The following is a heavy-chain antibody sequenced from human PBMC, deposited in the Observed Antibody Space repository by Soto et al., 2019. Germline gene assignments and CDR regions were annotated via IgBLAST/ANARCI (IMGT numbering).Heavy chain of an antibody. J-gene: IGHJ5*02. Sequence: SETLSLTYNVSGGTISPCYWNWIRQPPGKGLEWIGYIYYSGSTNYNPSLKSRVTISVDTSKNQFSLKLSSVTAADTAVYYCARDPGSGSYYGWFDPWGQGTLVTVS. CDR1: GGTISPCY. D-gene: IGHD3-10*01. CDR2: IYYSGST. V-gene: IGHV4-59*01. CDR3: ARDPGSGSYYGWFDP.